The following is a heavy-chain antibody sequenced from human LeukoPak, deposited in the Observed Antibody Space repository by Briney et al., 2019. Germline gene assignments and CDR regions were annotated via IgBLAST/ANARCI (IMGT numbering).Heavy chain of an antibody. CDR2: IYYSGST. J-gene: IGHJ6*03. D-gene: IGHD6-6*01. CDR3: ARGYSSSYYMDV. Sequence: PSETLSLTCTVSGGSISSSSYYWGWIRQPPGKGLEWIGSIYYSGSTYYNPSLKSRVTISVDTSKNQFSLKLSSVTAADTAVYYCARGYSSSYYMDVWGKGTTVTVSS. CDR1: GGSISSSSYY. V-gene: IGHV4-39*01.